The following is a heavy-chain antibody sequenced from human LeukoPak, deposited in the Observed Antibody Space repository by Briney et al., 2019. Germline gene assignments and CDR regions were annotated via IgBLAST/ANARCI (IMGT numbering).Heavy chain of an antibody. CDR1: GFTVSSNY. V-gene: IGHV3-66*01. CDR3: ARDMIIGYSYGSRDAFDI. CDR2: IYSGGST. Sequence: GGSLRLSCAASGFTVSSNYMSWVRQAPGKGLEWVSVIYSGGSTYYADSVKGRFTISRDNSKNTLYLQMNSLRAEDTAVYYCARDMIIGYSYGSRDAFDIWGQGTMVTVSS. J-gene: IGHJ3*02. D-gene: IGHD5-18*01.